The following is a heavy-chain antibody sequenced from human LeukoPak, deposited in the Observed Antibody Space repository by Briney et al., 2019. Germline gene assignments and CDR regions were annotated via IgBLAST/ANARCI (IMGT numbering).Heavy chain of an antibody. CDR3: ARRTPPYYYYGMDV. CDR1: GGSFSGYY. V-gene: IGHV4-34*01. J-gene: IGHJ6*02. CDR2: INHSGST. Sequence: SETLSLTCAVYGGSFSGYYWSWIRQPPGKGLEWIGEINHSGSTNYNPSLKSRVTISVDTSKNQFSLKLSSVTAADTAVYYCARRTPPYYYYGMDVWGQGTTVTVSS.